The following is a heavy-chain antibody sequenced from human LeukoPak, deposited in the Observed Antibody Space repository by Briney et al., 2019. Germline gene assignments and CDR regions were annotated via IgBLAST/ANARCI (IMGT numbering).Heavy chain of an antibody. J-gene: IGHJ4*02. CDR3: ARDRSTYDYASGIFDD. D-gene: IGHD3-10*01. Sequence: GGSLRLSCAASGFTVSRNYMSWVRQAPGKGLEWVANIKQDGSEKDYVDSVKGRITISRDNAKNSLYLQMNSLRPEDTAMYYCARDRSTYDYASGIFDDWGQGTLVTVSS. CDR2: IKQDGSEK. CDR1: GFTVSRNY. V-gene: IGHV3-7*01.